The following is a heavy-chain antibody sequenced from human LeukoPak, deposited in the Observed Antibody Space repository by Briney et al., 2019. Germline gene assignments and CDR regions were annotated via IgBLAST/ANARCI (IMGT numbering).Heavy chain of an antibody. CDR3: ALVDDDAFDI. J-gene: IGHJ3*02. V-gene: IGHV4-39*07. D-gene: IGHD1-26*01. CDR2: IYYSGST. Sequence: SETLSLACTVSGGSISSYYWGWIRHPPGKGLEWIGSIYYSGSTYYNPSLKSRVTISVDTSKNQFSLKLSSVTAADTVVYYCALVDDDAFDIWGQGTIVTVSS. CDR1: GGSISSYY.